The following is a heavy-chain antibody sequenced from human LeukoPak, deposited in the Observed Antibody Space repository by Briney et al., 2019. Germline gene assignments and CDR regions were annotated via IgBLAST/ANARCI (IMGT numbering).Heavy chain of an antibody. V-gene: IGHV3-7*03. CDR1: GFTFSSYW. D-gene: IGHD2-2*01. J-gene: IGHJ4*02. CDR2: IKQDGSEK. CDR3: ARDQGGIVVVPAAIDY. Sequence: GGSLRLSCAASGFTFSSYWTSWVRQAPGKGLEWVANIKQDGSEKYYVDSVKGRFTISRDNAKNSLYLQMNSLRAEDTAVYYCARDQGGIVVVPAAIDYWGQGTLVTVSS.